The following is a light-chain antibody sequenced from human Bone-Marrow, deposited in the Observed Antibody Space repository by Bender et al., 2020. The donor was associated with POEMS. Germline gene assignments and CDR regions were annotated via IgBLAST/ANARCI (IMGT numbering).Light chain of an antibody. CDR1: ALPKEY. V-gene: IGLV3-10*01. CDR2: EDT. J-gene: IGLJ3*02. Sequence: SYELTQPPSVSVSPGQTARITCSGEALPKEYAYWYQQKSGQAPVLVIYEDTKRPSGIPERFSGSSSGTMATLTISRVEAGDEADYYCQVWDSSSDHRVFGGGTKLTVL. CDR3: QVWDSSSDHRV.